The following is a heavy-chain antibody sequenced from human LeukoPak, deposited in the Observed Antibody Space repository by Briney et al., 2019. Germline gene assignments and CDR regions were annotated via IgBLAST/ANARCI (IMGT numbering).Heavy chain of an antibody. D-gene: IGHD3-9*01. Sequence: KPGGSLRLSCAASGFTFDSYTMNWVRQAPGKGLDWVSSISSSSNYIHYADSVRGRFTISRDNAKNSLYLQMNSLRAEDTAVYYCAKRLSASDWFEVDYWGQGTLVIVSS. CDR2: ISSSSNYI. CDR3: AKRLSASDWFEVDY. V-gene: IGHV3-21*01. CDR1: GFTFDSYT. J-gene: IGHJ4*02.